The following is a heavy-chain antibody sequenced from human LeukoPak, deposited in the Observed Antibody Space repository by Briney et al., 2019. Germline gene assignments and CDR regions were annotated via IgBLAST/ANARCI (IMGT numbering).Heavy chain of an antibody. V-gene: IGHV4-59*01. CDR1: GGSISSYY. CDR2: IYYSGST. D-gene: IGHD1-26*01. CDR3: ARGRLIVGAINFDY. Sequence: PSETLSLTCTVSGGSISSYYWSWIRQPPGKGLEWIGYIYYSGSTNYNPSLKSRVTTSVDTTKNQFSLKLSSVTAADTAVYYCARGRLIVGAINFDYWGQGTLVTVSS. J-gene: IGHJ4*02.